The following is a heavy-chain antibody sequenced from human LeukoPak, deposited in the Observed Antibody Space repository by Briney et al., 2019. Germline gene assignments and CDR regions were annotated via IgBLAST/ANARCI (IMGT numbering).Heavy chain of an antibody. CDR2: IYPGDSDT. D-gene: IGHD3-9*01. V-gene: IGHV5-51*01. Sequence: GESLQISFKGSGYSFTSYWIGWVRQMPGKGLEWMGIIYPGDSDTRYSPSFQGKVTISADKSISTAYLQWSSLKASDTAMYYCARYPNYDILAGYLVDYWGQGTLVTVSS. J-gene: IGHJ4*02. CDR1: GYSFTSYW. CDR3: ARYPNYDILAGYLVDY.